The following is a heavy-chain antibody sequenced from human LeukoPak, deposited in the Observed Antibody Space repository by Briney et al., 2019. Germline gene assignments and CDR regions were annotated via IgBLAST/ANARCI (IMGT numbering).Heavy chain of an antibody. V-gene: IGHV3-7*01. CDR1: GFTFSNYW. Sequence: PGGSLRLSCAASGFTFSNYWMSWVRQAPGKGLEWVANIKQDGSEKYYVDSVKGRFTISRDNAKNSLYLQMNSLRAEDTAVYYCARRSYSSGWYEAFFDYWGQGTLVTVSS. CDR3: ARRSYSSGWYEAFFDY. J-gene: IGHJ4*02. CDR2: IKQDGSEK. D-gene: IGHD6-19*01.